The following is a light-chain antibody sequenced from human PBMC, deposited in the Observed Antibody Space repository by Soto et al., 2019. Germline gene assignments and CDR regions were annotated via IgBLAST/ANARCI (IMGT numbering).Light chain of an antibody. Sequence: EIVLTQSPGTLSLSPGEGATLSCRASQSVSSSYIAWYQQRPGQTPSLLIYGASTRATGIPDRFSGSGSGTHFTLTISRLEPEDFAVYYWQHVRTFGQGPKRDIK. J-gene: IGKJ1*01. V-gene: IGKV3-20*01. CDR1: QSVSSSY. CDR2: GAS. CDR3: QHVRT.